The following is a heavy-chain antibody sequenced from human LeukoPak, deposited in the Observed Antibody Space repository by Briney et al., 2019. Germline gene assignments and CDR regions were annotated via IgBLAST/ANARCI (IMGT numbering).Heavy chain of an antibody. CDR2: IIPILGIA. D-gene: IGHD4-23*01. V-gene: IGHV1-69*04. CDR1: GGTFSSYA. CDR3: VTTTVVTPYYFDY. Sequence: GASVKVSCKASGGTFSSYAISWVRQAPGQGLEWMGRIIPILGIANYAQKFQGRVTITADKSTSTAYMELSSLRSEDTAVYYCVTTTVVTPYYFDYWGQGTLVTVSS. J-gene: IGHJ4*02.